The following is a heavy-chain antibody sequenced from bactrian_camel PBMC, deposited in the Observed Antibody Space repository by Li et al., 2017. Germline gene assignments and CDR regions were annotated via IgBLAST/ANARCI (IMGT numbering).Heavy chain of an antibody. CDR1: GYADNDYC. V-gene: IGHV3S53*01. J-gene: IGHJ4*01. Sequence: HVQLVESGGGSVEAGGSLRLSCATSGYADNDYCMAWFRQIPGQKREAVATIDTDGMATYRDSVKGRFTISRDKVNNIVYLEMNSLKPEDSAMYYCAADSRSQLCTSVYNVPYYSYSGQGTQVTVS. D-gene: IGHD1*01. CDR2: IDTDGMA. CDR3: AADSRSQLCTSVYNVPYYSY.